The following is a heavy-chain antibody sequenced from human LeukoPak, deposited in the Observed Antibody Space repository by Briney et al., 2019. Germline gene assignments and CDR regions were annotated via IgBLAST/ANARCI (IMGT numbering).Heavy chain of an antibody. CDR3: AKDPSRGGFYDYVWGSYRYYYFDY. Sequence: PGGSLRLSCAASGFTFSSYGMSWVRQAPGKGLEWVSAISGSGGSTYYADSVKGRFTISRDNSKNTLYLQMNSLRAEDTAVYYCAKDPSRGGFYDYVWGSYRYYYFDYWGQGTLVTVSS. CDR1: GFTFSSYG. J-gene: IGHJ4*02. V-gene: IGHV3-23*01. D-gene: IGHD3-16*02. CDR2: ISGSGGST.